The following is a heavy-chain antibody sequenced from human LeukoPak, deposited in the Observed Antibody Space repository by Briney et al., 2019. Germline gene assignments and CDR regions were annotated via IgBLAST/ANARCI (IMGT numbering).Heavy chain of an antibody. CDR2: ISYDGSNK. V-gene: IGHV3-30-3*01. CDR3: ARDSAVTTSPHFDY. J-gene: IGHJ4*02. D-gene: IGHD4-17*01. CDR1: GFTFSSYA. Sequence: GRSLRLSCAASGFTFSSYAMHWVRQAPGKGLEWVAVISYDGSNKYYADSVKGRFTISRDNSKNTLYLQMNSLRAEDTAVYYCARDSAVTTSPHFDYWGQGTLVTVSS.